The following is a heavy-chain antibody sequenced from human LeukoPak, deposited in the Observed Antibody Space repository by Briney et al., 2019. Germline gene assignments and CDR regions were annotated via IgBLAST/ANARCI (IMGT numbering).Heavy chain of an antibody. Sequence: SETLSLTCTVSGXSISYYYWSWIRQPPGKGLEWIGYIYYSGSTYYNPSLRSRLTISVDTSKTQFSLKLSSVTAADTAVYYCARTNYGDSYDAFDIWGQGTLVTVSS. J-gene: IGHJ3*02. D-gene: IGHD4-17*01. CDR3: ARTNYGDSYDAFDI. V-gene: IGHV4-59*06. CDR1: GXSISYYY. CDR2: IYYSGST.